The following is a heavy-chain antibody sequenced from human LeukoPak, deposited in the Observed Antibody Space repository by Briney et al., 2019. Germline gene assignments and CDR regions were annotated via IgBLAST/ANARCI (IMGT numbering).Heavy chain of an antibody. V-gene: IGHV3-7*03. Sequence: GGSLRLSCAVSGFNFNHNWLSWVRQAPGKGLEWVANIKQDGAEKFYVDSVKGRFTISKDSAKSSLYLQMNSLRAEDTAVYYCARVGYQLPTFDAFDFWGQGTMVTVSS. J-gene: IGHJ3*01. CDR3: ARVGYQLPTFDAFDF. CDR1: GFNFNHNW. CDR2: IKQDGAEK. D-gene: IGHD2-2*01.